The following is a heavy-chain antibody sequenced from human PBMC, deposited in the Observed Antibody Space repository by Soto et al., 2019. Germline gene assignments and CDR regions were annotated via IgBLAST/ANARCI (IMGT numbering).Heavy chain of an antibody. CDR2: IFDSGTT. Sequence: SETLSLTCTVSGGSIGSGAYYWSWIRLHPGEGLEWIGYIFDSGTTYYNPSLKSRATVSVDTSKNQFSLKLSSVTAADTAVYYCARRYGSSFDYSGQGTLVTVSS. J-gene: IGHJ4*02. V-gene: IGHV4-31*03. CDR3: ARRYGSSFDY. CDR1: GGSIGSGAYY. D-gene: IGHD1-1*01.